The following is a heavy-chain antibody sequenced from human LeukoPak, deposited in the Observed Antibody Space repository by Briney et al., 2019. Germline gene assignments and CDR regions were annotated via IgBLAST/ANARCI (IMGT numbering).Heavy chain of an antibody. Sequence: GGSLRLSGAASGFTFFSNWRTWVGQAQGKGREGGANIKPDGSGGYYVDSVKGRFTISTDNAKNSLYLQMNSLRAEDTAVYYCARWDYGSGVYYLDYWGQGTLVTVSS. CDR1: GFTFFSNW. CDR3: ARWDYGSGVYYLDY. D-gene: IGHD3-22*01. CDR2: IKPDGSGG. V-gene: IGHV3-7*01. J-gene: IGHJ4*02.